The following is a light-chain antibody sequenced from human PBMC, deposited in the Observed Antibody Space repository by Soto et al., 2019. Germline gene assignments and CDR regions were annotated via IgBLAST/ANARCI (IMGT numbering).Light chain of an antibody. V-gene: IGLV3-1*01. CDR3: QAWDSSTHV. J-gene: IGLJ1*01. CDR2: QDN. Sequence: SYELTQSPSVSVSPGQTASITCSGDKLGNKYACWYQQKPGQSPVLVIYQDNKRPSGIPERFSGSNSGNTATLTISGTQAMDEADYYCQAWDSSTHVFGTGTKVTVL. CDR1: KLGNKY.